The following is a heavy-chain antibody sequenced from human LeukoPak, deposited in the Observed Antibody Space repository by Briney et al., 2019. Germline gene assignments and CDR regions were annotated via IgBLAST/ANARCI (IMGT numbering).Heavy chain of an antibody. V-gene: IGHV3-30-3*01. Sequence: GGSLRLSCAASGFTFSSYAMHWVRQAPGKGLEWVAVISYDGSNKYYADSVKGRFTISRDNSKNTLYLQVNSLRAEDTAVYYCARDLMVVAATHDYWGQGTLVTVSS. CDR1: GFTFSSYA. D-gene: IGHD2-15*01. CDR3: ARDLMVVAATHDY. CDR2: ISYDGSNK. J-gene: IGHJ4*02.